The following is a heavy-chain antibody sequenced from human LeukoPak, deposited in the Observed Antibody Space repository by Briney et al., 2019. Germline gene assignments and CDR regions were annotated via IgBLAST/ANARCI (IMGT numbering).Heavy chain of an antibody. J-gene: IGHJ4*02. D-gene: IGHD3-10*02. CDR1: GFTFSDYY. V-gene: IGHV3-11*01. CDR3: ARLFGELLLPDY. Sequence: PGGSLRLSCAASGFTFSDYYMSWIRQAPGKGLEWVSYISSSGSTIYYADSVKGRYTISRDNAKDSLYLQMNSLRAEDTAVYYCARLFGELLLPDYWGQGTLVTVSS. CDR2: ISSSGSTI.